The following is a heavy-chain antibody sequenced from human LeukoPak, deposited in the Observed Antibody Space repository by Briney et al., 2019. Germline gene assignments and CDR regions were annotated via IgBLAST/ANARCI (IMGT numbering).Heavy chain of an antibody. J-gene: IGHJ4*02. CDR1: GYTFSCYA. CDR3: GRKSLGFGEFNY. Sequence: PGGSLRLSCSASGYTFSCYAMHGVRQAPGKGLEWVAVISYDGSNKFYADSVKGRFTLSRDNSKNTLYLQMNSLRIEDTAVYYCGRKSLGFGEFNYWGQGTLVTVSS. CDR2: ISYDGSNK. V-gene: IGHV3-30-3*01. D-gene: IGHD3-10*01.